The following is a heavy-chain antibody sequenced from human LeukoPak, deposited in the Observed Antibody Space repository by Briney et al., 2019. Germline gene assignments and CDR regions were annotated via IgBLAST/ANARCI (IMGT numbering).Heavy chain of an antibody. V-gene: IGHV3-9*01. Sequence: SSGGYYWSWIRQPPGKGLEWVSGISWNSGSIGYADSVKGRFTISRDNAKNSLYLQMNSLRAEDTALYYCAKDSGYSGYDHFDYWGQGTLVTVSS. J-gene: IGHJ4*02. D-gene: IGHD5-12*01. CDR2: ISWNSGSI. CDR1: SSGGYY. CDR3: AKDSGYSGYDHFDY.